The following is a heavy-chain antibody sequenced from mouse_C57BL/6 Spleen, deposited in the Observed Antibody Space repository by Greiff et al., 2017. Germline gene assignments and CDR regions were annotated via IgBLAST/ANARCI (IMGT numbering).Heavy chain of an antibody. CDR1: GYAFSSYW. V-gene: IGHV1-80*01. J-gene: IGHJ2*01. CDR2: IYPGDGDT. D-gene: IGHD2-1*01. CDR3: ARSEGNYPYYFDY. Sequence: VKVVESGAELVKPGASVKISCKASGYAFSSYWMNWVKQRPGKGLEWIGQIYPGDGDTNYIGKFKGKATLTADKSSSTAYMQLSSLTSEDSAVYFCARSEGNYPYYFDYWGQGTTLTVSS.